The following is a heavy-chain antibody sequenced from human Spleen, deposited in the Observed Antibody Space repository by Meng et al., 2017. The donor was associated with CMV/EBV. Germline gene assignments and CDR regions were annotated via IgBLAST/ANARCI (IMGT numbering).Heavy chain of an antibody. V-gene: IGHV3-7*01. CDR1: EFTFSGYW. CDR3: AKDDC. Sequence: GGSLRLSCTASEFTFSGYWMSWVRQAPGKGLEWVAKIKQDGSERYYVESVKGRFTISRDNSKNTLYLQMNSLRAEDTAVYYCAKDDCWGQGTLVTVSS. CDR2: IKQDGSER. D-gene: IGHD2-21*01. J-gene: IGHJ4*02.